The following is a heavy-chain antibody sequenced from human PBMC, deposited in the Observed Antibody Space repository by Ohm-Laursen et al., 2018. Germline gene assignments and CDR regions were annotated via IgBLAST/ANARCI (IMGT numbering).Heavy chain of an antibody. CDR2: IYHSGST. J-gene: IGHJ4*02. CDR1: GYSISSGYY. CDR3: ARGVRYSGSTFDS. D-gene: IGHD1-26*01. V-gene: IGHV4-38-2*01. Sequence: GTLSLTCAVSGYSISSGYYWGWIRQPPGKGLEWIGSIYHSGSTNYNPSLKSRVTISTDTSNNQFSLKLSSVTAADTAVYYCARGVRYSGSTFDSWGQGTLVTVSS.